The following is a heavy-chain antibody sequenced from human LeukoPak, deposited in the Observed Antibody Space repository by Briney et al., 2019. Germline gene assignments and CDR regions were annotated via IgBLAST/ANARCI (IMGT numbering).Heavy chain of an antibody. D-gene: IGHD2-21*02. CDR3: ARDCFSGDCGTPRDY. CDR1: GFSFSNYS. Sequence: GGSLRLSCAASGFSFSNYSMNWVRQAPGEGLEWVSYISSSSSTIYYADSVKGRFTISRDNAKNSLYLQMNSLRAEDTAVYYCARDCFSGDCGTPRDYWGQGTLVTVSS. V-gene: IGHV3-48*04. CDR2: ISSSSSTI. J-gene: IGHJ4*02.